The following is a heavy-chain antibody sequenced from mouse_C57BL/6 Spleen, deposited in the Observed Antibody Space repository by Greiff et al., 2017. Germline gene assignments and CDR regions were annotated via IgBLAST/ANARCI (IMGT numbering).Heavy chain of an antibody. D-gene: IGHD1-1*01. CDR1: GFSLTSYG. V-gene: IGHV2-5*01. J-gene: IGHJ4*01. Sequence: QVQLKQSGPGLVQPSQSLSITCTVSGFSLTSYGVHWVRQSPGKGLEWLGVIWRGGSTDYNAAFMSRLSITKDNSKSQVFFKINSLQADDTAIYYCAKIYGSSPYYAMDYWGQGTSVTVSS. CDR2: IWRGGST. CDR3: AKIYGSSPYYAMDY.